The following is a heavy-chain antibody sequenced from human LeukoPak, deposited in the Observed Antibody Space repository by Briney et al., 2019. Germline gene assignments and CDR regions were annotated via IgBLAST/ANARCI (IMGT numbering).Heavy chain of an antibody. CDR3: ARGASTDTGWFDP. D-gene: IGHD2-2*01. CDR1: GFTFSTYW. V-gene: IGHV3-74*01. CDR2: INSDGSST. J-gene: IGHJ5*02. Sequence: GGSLRLSCAASGFTFSTYWMHWVRPAPGKGLVWVSRINSDGSSTTYADSVKGRFTISRDNAKNTLFLQMNSLRVEDTAVYYCARGASTDTGWFDPWGQGTLVTVSP.